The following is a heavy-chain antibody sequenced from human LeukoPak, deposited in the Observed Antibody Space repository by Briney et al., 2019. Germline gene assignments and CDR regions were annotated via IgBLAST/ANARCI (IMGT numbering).Heavy chain of an antibody. CDR2: ISPSGGGT. CDR3: AQDIAWGAFDH. J-gene: IGHJ4*02. CDR1: GFTFRNYG. D-gene: IGHD7-27*01. Sequence: GGSLRLSCAASGFTFRNYGMNWVRQAPGKGLEWVSGISPSGGGTYYADSVKGRFTISRDDSKNTLSLQMNSLRVEDTAVYYCAQDIAWGAFDHWGQGTLVTVSS. V-gene: IGHV3-23*01.